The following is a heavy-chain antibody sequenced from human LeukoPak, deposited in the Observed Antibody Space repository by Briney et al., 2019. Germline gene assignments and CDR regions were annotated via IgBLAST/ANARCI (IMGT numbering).Heavy chain of an antibody. CDR3: ARAEEPYNWFDP. Sequence: ASVKVSCKASGGTFSSYAISWVRQAPGQGLEWMGGIIPIFGTANYAQKFQGRVTITADESTSTAYMELSSLRSEDTAVYYCARAEEPYNWFDPWGQGTLVTVSS. CDR1: GGTFSSYA. CDR2: IIPIFGTA. D-gene: IGHD1-14*01. V-gene: IGHV1-69*13. J-gene: IGHJ5*02.